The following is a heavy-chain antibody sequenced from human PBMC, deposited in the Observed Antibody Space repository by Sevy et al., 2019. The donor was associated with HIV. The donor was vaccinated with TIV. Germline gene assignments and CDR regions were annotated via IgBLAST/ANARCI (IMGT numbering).Heavy chain of an antibody. CDR1: RFSFNGYG. CDR2: IRYDGSNK. Sequence: GGCLRLSCAASRFSFNGYGMHWVRQAPGKGLEWVVFIRYDGSNKYYADSVKGRFTISRDDSKNTLYLQMNSLRAEDTALYYCARGTPAFCTGGVCFNWFDPWGQGTLVTVSS. D-gene: IGHD2-8*02. CDR3: ARGTPAFCTGGVCFNWFDP. V-gene: IGHV3-30*02. J-gene: IGHJ5*02.